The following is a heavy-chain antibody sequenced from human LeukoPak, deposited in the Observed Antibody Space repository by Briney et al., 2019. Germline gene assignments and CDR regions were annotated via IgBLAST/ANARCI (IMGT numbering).Heavy chain of an antibody. CDR1: GFTFNNYA. CDR3: ARRGPSVAGPYDY. Sequence: GGSLRLSCAASGFTFNNYAMSWVRQAPGKGLEWVSSISSSSSYIYSADSVKGRFTISRDNAKNSLYLQMNSLRAEDTAVYYCARRGPSVAGPYDYWGQGTLVTVSS. J-gene: IGHJ4*02. D-gene: IGHD6-19*01. V-gene: IGHV3-21*01. CDR2: ISSSSSYI.